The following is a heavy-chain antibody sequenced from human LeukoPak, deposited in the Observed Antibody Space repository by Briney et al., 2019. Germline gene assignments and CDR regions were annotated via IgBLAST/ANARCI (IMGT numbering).Heavy chain of an antibody. J-gene: IGHJ4*02. Sequence: PSETLSLTCTVSGGSISSSNYYWGWIRQPPGKGLEWIGSIYYSGSTYYNPSLKSRVTISVDTSKNQFSLKLGSVTAADTAMYYCARGRQQMVLGTDYWGQGTLVTVSS. V-gene: IGHV4-39*07. D-gene: IGHD6-13*01. CDR1: GGSISSSNYY. CDR3: ARGRQQMVLGTDY. CDR2: IYYSGST.